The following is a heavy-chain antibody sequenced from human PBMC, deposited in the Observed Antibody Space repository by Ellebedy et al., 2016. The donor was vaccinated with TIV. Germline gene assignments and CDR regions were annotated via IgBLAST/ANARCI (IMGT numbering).Heavy chain of an antibody. J-gene: IGHJ4*02. CDR3: ARKYYDSSGYYHFDY. CDR2: IIPIFGTA. D-gene: IGHD3-22*01. Sequence: SVKVSXKASGGTFSSYAISWVRQAPGQGLEWMGGIIPIFGTANYAQKFQGRVTITADESTSTAYMELSSLRSEDTAVYYCARKYYDSSGYYHFDYWGQGTLVTVSS. V-gene: IGHV1-69*13. CDR1: GGTFSSYA.